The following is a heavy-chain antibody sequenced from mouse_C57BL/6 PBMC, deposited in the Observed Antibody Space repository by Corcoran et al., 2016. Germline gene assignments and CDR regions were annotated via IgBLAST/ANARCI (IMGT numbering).Heavy chain of an antibody. D-gene: IGHD2-12*01. CDR2: INTYSGVP. CDR3: ARENYIY. V-gene: IGHV9-3*01. J-gene: IGHJ4*01. CDR1: GYTFTTYG. Sequence: QIQLVQSGPALKKPGETVKISCKASGYTFTTYGMSWVKQAPGKGLKWMGWINTYSGVPTYADDFKGRFAFSLETSASTAYLQINNRKKEDTATYFCARENYIYWGQGTSVTVSS.